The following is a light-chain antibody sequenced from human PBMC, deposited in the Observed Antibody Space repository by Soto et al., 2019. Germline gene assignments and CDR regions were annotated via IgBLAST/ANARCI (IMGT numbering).Light chain of an antibody. Sequence: DVVMTQSPLSLPVSLGQPASISCRSSESLVYSDGNTYLNWFQLRPGQPPRRLIYKVSNRDSGVPDRFSGSWSGTNFTLKISLVKAEDVGDYYCMQSAQWPLTFGGGTKVEIK. CDR2: KVS. CDR3: MQSAQWPLT. J-gene: IGKJ4*01. CDR1: ESLVYSDGNTY. V-gene: IGKV2-30*01.